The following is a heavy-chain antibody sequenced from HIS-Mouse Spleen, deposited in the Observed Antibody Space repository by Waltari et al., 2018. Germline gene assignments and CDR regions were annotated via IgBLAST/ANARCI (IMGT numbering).Heavy chain of an antibody. V-gene: IGHV4-38-2*02. CDR3: ARVAAAARDWFDP. Sequence: QVQLQESGPGLVKPSETLSLTCTVSGYSISSGYYWGWIRQPPGKGLEWIGSIYHSGSTYYNPSLKGRVTISVDPSKNQFSLKLSSVTAADTAVYYCARVAAAARDWFDPWGQGTLVTVSS. D-gene: IGHD6-13*01. J-gene: IGHJ5*02. CDR1: GYSISSGYY. CDR2: IYHSGST.